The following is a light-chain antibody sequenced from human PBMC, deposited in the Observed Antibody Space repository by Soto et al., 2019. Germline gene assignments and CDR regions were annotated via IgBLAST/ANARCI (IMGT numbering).Light chain of an antibody. CDR3: QQYASAPLT. Sequence: EIVLTQSPGTLSLSPGERGTLSCRASQSVSTNYLAWYQQKPGQAPRLLIYGASSSATGIPDRFSGSGSGTDFTLSISRLEPEDFAVYSCQQYASAPLTFGGGTKVEIK. J-gene: IGKJ4*01. CDR1: QSVSTNY. CDR2: GAS. V-gene: IGKV3-20*01.